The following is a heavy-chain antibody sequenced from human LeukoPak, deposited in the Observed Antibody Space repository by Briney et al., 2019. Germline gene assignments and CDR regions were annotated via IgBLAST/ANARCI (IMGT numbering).Heavy chain of an antibody. J-gene: IGHJ1*01. Sequence: SETLSLTCTVSGGSISTHYWNWIRQPPGKGLEWIGYIYHSGSTNYNPSLQCRVTISVDTSKNQFSLNLNSVTAADTAVYYCARGGAARLHFQNWGQGTLVTVSS. V-gene: IGHV4-59*11. D-gene: IGHD6-6*01. CDR2: IYHSGST. CDR1: GGSISTHY. CDR3: ARGGAARLHFQN.